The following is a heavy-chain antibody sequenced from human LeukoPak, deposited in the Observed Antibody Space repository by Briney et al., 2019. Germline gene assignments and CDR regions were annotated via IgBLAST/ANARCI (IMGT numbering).Heavy chain of an antibody. CDR2: IVVGSAKT. CDR1: GFTFINSA. Sequence: SVKVSCKASGFTFINSAVQWVRQARGQRLEWIGWIVVGSAKTNYAQKFQERVTLTRDMSTSTAYMELSSLRSEDTAVYYCAADRYCSGGHCYARDFDLWGRGTLVTVSS. D-gene: IGHD2-15*01. V-gene: IGHV1-58*01. CDR3: AADRYCSGGHCYARDFDL. J-gene: IGHJ2*01.